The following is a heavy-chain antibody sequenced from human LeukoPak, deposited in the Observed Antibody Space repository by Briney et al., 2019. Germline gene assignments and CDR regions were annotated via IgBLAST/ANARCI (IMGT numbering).Heavy chain of an antibody. Sequence: SVKVSCKASGGTFSSYAISWVRQAPGQGLEWMGGIIPIFGTANYAQKFQGRVTITTDESTSTAYMELSSLRSEDTAVYYCARVVTYSSSWSLFDPWGQGTLVTVSS. J-gene: IGHJ5*02. CDR2: IIPIFGTA. CDR3: ARVVTYSSSWSLFDP. CDR1: GGTFSSYA. D-gene: IGHD6-13*01. V-gene: IGHV1-69*05.